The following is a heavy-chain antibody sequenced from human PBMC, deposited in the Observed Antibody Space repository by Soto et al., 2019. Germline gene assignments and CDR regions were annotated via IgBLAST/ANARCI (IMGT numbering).Heavy chain of an antibody. D-gene: IGHD3-22*01. CDR1: GVTVRSNY. J-gene: IGHJ4*02. CDR3: ARLLPYDSSGYVGFDY. V-gene: IGHV3-66*04. Sequence: PGGSLRLSCAASGVTVRSNYMSWVRQAPGKGLEWVSVIYSGGNTYYADSVKGRFTISRDNSKNTLYLQMNSLRAEDTAVYYCARLLPYDSSGYVGFDYWGQGTLVTVSS. CDR2: IYSGGNT.